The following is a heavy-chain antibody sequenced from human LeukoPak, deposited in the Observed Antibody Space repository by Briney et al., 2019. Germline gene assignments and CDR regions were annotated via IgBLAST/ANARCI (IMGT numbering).Heavy chain of an antibody. D-gene: IGHD3-9*01. V-gene: IGHV4-34*01. CDR1: GGSFSGYY. J-gene: IGHJ5*02. CDR3: ARARVLRYFDWLLTNWFDP. CDR2: INHSGST. Sequence: SETLSLTCAVYGGSFSGYYWSWIRQPPGKGLEWIGAINHSGSTNYNPSLTSRVTISVDTSKNQFSLNLSSVTAADTAVYYCARARVLRYFDWLLTNWFDPWGQGTLVTVSS.